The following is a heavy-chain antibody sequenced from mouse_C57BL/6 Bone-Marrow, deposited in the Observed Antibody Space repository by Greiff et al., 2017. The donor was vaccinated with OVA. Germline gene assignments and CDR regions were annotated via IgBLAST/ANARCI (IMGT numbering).Heavy chain of an antibody. J-gene: IGHJ2*01. CDR2: IYPGSGNT. V-gene: IGHV1-76*01. D-gene: IGHD1-1*01. CDR3: ARSTTVAVDY. CDR1: GYTFTDYY. Sequence: QVQLQQSGAELVRPGASVKLSCKASGYTFTDYYINWVKQRPGQGLEWIARIYPGSGNTYYNEKFKGKATLTAEKSSSTAYMQLSSLTSEDSAVYFCARSTTVAVDYWGQGTTLTVSS.